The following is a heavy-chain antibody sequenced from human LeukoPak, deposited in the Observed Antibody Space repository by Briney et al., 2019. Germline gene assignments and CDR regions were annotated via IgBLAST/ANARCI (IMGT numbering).Heavy chain of an antibody. J-gene: IGHJ6*03. CDR2: INHSGST. CDR3: ARDFSSSSTVYYYYYMDV. Sequence: NPSETLSLTCAVYGGSFSGYYWSWIRQPPGKGLEWIGEINHSGSTNYNPSLKSRVTISVDTSKNQFSLKLSSVTAADTAIYYYARDFSSSSTVYYYYYMDVWGKGTTVTVSS. CDR1: GGSFSGYY. D-gene: IGHD6-6*01. V-gene: IGHV4-34*01.